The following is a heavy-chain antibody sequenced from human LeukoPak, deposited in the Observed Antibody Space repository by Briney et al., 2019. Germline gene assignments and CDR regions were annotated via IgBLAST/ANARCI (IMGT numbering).Heavy chain of an antibody. CDR1: GYTFTDYY. CDR3: ASPHDYGDFGRFDY. J-gene: IGHJ4*02. Sequence: GASVEVSCKASGYTFTDYYIHWVRQAPGQGLEWMGRINPNSGGTNYAQKFQGRVTMSRDTSINTAYMELSRLKSDDTAVYYCASPHDYGDFGRFDYWGQGTLVTVSS. V-gene: IGHV1-2*06. D-gene: IGHD4-17*01. CDR2: INPNSGGT.